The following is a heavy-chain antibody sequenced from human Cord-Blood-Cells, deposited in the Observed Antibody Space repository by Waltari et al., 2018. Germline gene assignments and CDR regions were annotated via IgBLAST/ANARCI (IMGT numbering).Heavy chain of an antibody. Sequence: QVQLQQSGPGLVKPSQTLSLTCAISGDSVSSNSAAWNWIRPSPSRGLEWLGRTYYRSKWYNDYAVSVKSRITINPDTSKNQFSLQLNSVTPEDTAMYYCARDHCSSTSCYNYWYFDLWGRGTLVTVSS. J-gene: IGHJ2*01. CDR2: TYYRSKWYN. V-gene: IGHV6-1*01. CDR1: GDSVSSNSAA. CDR3: ARDHCSSTSCYNYWYFDL. D-gene: IGHD2-2*02.